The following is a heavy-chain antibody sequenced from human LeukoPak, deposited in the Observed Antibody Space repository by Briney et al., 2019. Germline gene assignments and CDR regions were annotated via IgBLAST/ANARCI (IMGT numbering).Heavy chain of an antibody. J-gene: IGHJ3*02. V-gene: IGHV3-30*02. Sequence: GGSLRLSCAASGFTFTSYGMHWVRQAPGKGLEWVAFIQNDEIDKFYADSVKGRFTISRDNSRNTLYLQMNSLRAEDTAVYYCARITMIVVRQEAFDIWGQGTMVTVSS. CDR3: ARITMIVVRQEAFDI. CDR1: GFTFTSYG. CDR2: IQNDEIDK. D-gene: IGHD3-22*01.